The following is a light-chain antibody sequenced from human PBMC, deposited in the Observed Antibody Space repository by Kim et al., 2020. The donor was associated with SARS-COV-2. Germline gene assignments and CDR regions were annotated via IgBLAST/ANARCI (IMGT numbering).Light chain of an antibody. CDR1: NIGSKS. J-gene: IGLJ2*01. CDR2: YDS. Sequence: SYELTQPPSVSVAPGKTARITCGGNNIGSKSVHWYQQKPGQAPVVVIYYDSDRPSGIPERFSGSNSGNTATLTISRVEAGDEADYYCQVWDSSSDHPFGGGTQLTVL. CDR3: QVWDSSSDHP. V-gene: IGLV3-21*01.